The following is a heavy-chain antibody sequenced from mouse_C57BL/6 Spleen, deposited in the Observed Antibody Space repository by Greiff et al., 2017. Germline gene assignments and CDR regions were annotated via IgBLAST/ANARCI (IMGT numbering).Heavy chain of an antibody. Sequence: VQLQQPGAELVKPGASVKLSCKASGYTFTSYWMHWVKQRPGQGLEWIGMIHPNSGSTNYNEKFKSKATLTVDKSSSTAYMQLSSLTSEDSAVYYCARTLSGSYYFGYWGQGTTLTVSS. CDR2: IHPNSGST. V-gene: IGHV1-64*01. D-gene: IGHD6-1*01. CDR1: GYTFTSYW. J-gene: IGHJ2*01. CDR3: ARTLSGSYYFGY.